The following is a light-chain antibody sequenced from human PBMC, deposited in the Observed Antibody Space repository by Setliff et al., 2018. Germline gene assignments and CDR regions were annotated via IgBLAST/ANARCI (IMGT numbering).Light chain of an antibody. CDR1: NIGSKS. Sequence: SYELTQPPSVSVAPGKTARITCGGNNIGSKSVHWYQQKPGQAPVLVIYYESDRPSGIPERFSDSNSGNTSTLTISRVEAGDEADYYCQVWDSSSDRRVFGTGTKVTV. J-gene: IGLJ1*01. CDR2: YES. V-gene: IGLV3-21*04. CDR3: QVWDSSSDRRV.